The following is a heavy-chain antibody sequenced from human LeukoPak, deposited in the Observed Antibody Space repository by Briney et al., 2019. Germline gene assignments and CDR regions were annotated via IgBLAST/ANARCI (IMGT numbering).Heavy chain of an antibody. V-gene: IGHV1-8*01. Sequence: ASVKVSCKASGYTFTSYDINWVRQATGQGLEWMGWMNPNSGNTGYAQRFQGRATMTRNTSISTAYMELSSLRSEDTAVYYCARAAPLYYYYYYMDVWGKGTTVTVSS. D-gene: IGHD2-15*01. J-gene: IGHJ6*03. CDR1: GYTFTSYD. CDR3: ARAAPLYYYYYYMDV. CDR2: MNPNSGNT.